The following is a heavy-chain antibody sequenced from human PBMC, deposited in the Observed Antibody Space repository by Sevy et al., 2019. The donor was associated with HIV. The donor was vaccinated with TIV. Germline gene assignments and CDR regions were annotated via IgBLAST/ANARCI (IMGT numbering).Heavy chain of an antibody. Sequence: SETLSLTCTVSGDSINTYYWSWIWQPPGKGLEWFGYVSHSGNTNYNPSLKSRVSMSVDTSTNQFSLKVKSVTAADTAVYYCARLRWDLVVVPGATPGCYFDSWGQGTLVTVSS. J-gene: IGHJ4*02. V-gene: IGHV4-59*08. CDR2: VSHSGNT. CDR1: GDSINTYY. D-gene: IGHD2-2*02. CDR3: ARLRWDLVVVPGATPGCYFDS.